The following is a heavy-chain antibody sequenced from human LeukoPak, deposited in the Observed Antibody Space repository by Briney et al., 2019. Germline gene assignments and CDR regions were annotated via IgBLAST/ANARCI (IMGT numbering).Heavy chain of an antibody. V-gene: IGHV3-23*01. CDR3: AKSHHYDFWTAPNWFDP. J-gene: IGHJ5*02. D-gene: IGHD3/OR15-3a*01. CDR1: GVTFRSYA. Sequence: PGGSLRLSCAAPGVTFRSYATSWGRQAPGKGGEWGSAISGGGGRTYYADSVKGRLTITRNNSTNTLYLQINSLRADDTAVYYCAKSHHYDFWTAPNWFDPWGQGTLVTVSS. CDR2: ISGGGGRT.